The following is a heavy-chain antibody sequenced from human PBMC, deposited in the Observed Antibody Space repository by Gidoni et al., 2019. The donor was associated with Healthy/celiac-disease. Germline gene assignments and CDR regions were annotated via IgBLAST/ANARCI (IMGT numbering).Heavy chain of an antibody. J-gene: IGHJ4*02. V-gene: IGHV3-21*01. Sequence: EVQLVESGGGLVKPGGSLSLSCAASGFPFSSYSMNWVRQAPGKGLGWVSSISSSSSYIYYADSVKGRFTISRDNAKNSLYLQMNSLRAEDTAVYYCARVTTGTTTSPLGLDYWGQGTLVTVSS. CDR3: ARVTTGTTTSPLGLDY. CDR1: GFPFSSYS. CDR2: ISSSSSYI. D-gene: IGHD1-1*01.